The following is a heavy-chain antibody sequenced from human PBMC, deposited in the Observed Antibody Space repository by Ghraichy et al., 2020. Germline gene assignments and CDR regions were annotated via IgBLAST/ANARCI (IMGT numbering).Heavy chain of an antibody. J-gene: IGHJ2*01. CDR3: ARAPTGTLYTYWELDL. CDR2: IHYSGST. V-gene: IGHV4-59*01. D-gene: IGHD1-1*01. Sequence: SQTLSLTCSVSGGSTSSYYWSWIRQPPGKGLEWIGYIHYSGSTNYNPSLKSRVTISADTSKKQVSLRLSSVTAADTAVYYCARAPTGTLYTYWELDLWGRGTLVTVSS. CDR1: GGSTSSYY.